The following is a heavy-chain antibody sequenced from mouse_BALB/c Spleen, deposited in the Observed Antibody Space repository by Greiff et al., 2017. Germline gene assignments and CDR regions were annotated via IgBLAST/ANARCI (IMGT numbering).Heavy chain of an antibody. Sequence: EVQLQESGPGLVKPSQSLSLTCSVTGYSITSGYYWNWIRQFPGNKLEWMGYISYDGSNNYNPSLKNRISITRDTSKNQFFLKLNSVTTEDTATYYCAREGLDYAMDYWGQGTSVTVSS. V-gene: IGHV3-6*02. J-gene: IGHJ4*01. CDR1: GYSITSGYY. CDR2: ISYDGSN. CDR3: AREGLDYAMDY.